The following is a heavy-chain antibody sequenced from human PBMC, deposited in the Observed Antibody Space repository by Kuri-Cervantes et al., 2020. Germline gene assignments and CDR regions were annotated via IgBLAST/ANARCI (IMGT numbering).Heavy chain of an antibody. J-gene: IGHJ3*02. Sequence: SETLSLTCTVSGGSISSYYWSWIRQPPGMGLEWIGYIYYSGSTYYNPSLKSRVTISVDTSKNQFSLKLSSVTAADTAVYYCARAGTPDMVEMVRGVAGAFDIWGQGTMVTVSS. CDR2: IYYSGST. V-gene: IGHV4-59*08. CDR3: ARAGTPDMVEMVRGVAGAFDI. D-gene: IGHD3-10*01. CDR1: GGSISSYY.